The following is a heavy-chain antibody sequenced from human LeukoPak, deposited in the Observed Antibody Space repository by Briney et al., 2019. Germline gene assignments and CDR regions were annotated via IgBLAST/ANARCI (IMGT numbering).Heavy chain of an antibody. CDR2: ISGSGGST. V-gene: IGHV3-23*01. D-gene: IGHD1-26*01. CDR3: AKEKVGATNYFDY. Sequence: GALRLSCAASGFTFSSYAMSWVRQAPGKGLEWDSAISGSGGSTYYADSVKGRFTISRDNSKNTLYLQMNSLRAEDTAVYYCAKEKVGATNYFDYWGQGTLVTVSS. CDR1: GFTFSSYA. J-gene: IGHJ4*02.